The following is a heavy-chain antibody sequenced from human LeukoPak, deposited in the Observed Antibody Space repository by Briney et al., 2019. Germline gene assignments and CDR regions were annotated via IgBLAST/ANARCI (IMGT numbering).Heavy chain of an antibody. V-gene: IGHV3-23*01. Sequence: GGSLRLSCAASGFTFSTYDMSWVRQTPGKGLEWVSTISGSGGSTYYADSVKGRFTISRDNSKNTLYLQMNSLRAEDTAVYYCAKGTRGYCSSTSCARFDYWGQGTLVTVSS. CDR3: AKGTRGYCSSTSCARFDY. J-gene: IGHJ4*02. D-gene: IGHD2-2*01. CDR1: GFTFSTYD. CDR2: ISGSGGST.